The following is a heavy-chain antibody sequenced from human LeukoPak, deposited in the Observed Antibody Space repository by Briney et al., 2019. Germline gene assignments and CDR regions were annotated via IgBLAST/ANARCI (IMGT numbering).Heavy chain of an antibody. CDR2: ISGSGGST. V-gene: IGHV3-23*01. Sequence: PGGSLRLSCAASGFTFSSYAMSWVRQAPGKGLEWVSAISGSGGSTYYADFVKGRFTISRDNSKNTLYLQMNSLRAEDTAVYYCAKDPQYYYDSSGYSFDYWGQGTLVTVSS. CDR3: AKDPQYYYDSSGYSFDY. CDR1: GFTFSSYA. J-gene: IGHJ4*02. D-gene: IGHD3-22*01.